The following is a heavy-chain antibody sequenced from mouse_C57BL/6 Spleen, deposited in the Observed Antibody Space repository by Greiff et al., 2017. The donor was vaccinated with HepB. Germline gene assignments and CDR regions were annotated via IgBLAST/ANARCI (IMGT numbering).Heavy chain of an antibody. D-gene: IGHD2-4*01. J-gene: IGHJ4*01. CDR2: IRSKSSNYAT. CDR3: VREPCYYDYGDYAMDY. CDR1: GFTFNTYA. Sequence: EVQLVESGGGLVQPKGSLKLSCAASGFTFNTYAMHWVRQAPGKGLEWVARIRSKSSNYATYYADSVKDRFTISRDDSQSMLYLQMNNLKTEDTAMYYCVREPCYYDYGDYAMDYWGQGTSVTVSS. V-gene: IGHV10-3*01.